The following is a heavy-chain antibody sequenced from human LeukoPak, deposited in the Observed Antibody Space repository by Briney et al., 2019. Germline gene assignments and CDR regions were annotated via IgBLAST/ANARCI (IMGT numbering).Heavy chain of an antibody. Sequence: SETLSLTCTVSGGSISSYYWSWIRKPPGKGLEWIGYIYYSGSTNYNPSLKSRVTISVDTSKNQFSLKLSSVTAADTAAYYCARVHYGSGIDYWGQGTLVTVSS. CDR3: ARVHYGSGIDY. CDR2: IYYSGST. J-gene: IGHJ4*02. D-gene: IGHD3-10*01. CDR1: GGSISSYY. V-gene: IGHV4-59*01.